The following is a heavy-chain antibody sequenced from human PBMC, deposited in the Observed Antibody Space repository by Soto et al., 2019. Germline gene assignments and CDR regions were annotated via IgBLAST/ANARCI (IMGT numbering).Heavy chain of an antibody. CDR1: GGSISSSNW. J-gene: IGHJ4*02. Sequence: SETLSLTCAVSGGSISSSNWWSWVRQPPGKGLEWIGEINHSGSTNYNPSLKSRVTISVDTSKNQFSLKLSSVTAADTAVYYCARSKTYDYWGQGTLVTVSS. CDR3: ARSKTYDY. CDR2: INHSGST. V-gene: IGHV4-4*02.